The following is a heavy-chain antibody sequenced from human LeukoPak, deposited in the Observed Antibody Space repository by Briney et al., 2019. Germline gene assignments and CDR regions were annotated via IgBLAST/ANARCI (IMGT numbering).Heavy chain of an antibody. D-gene: IGHD3-16*02. Sequence: SETLSLTCTVSGGSLTSYYWSWFRQPPGKGLEFIGYIFYTGSTNYNPSLKSRVTISVDTSKNQFSLKLSSVTAAGTAVYYCARAPNTFGGVIAPYYFDYWGQGTLVTVSS. CDR1: GGSLTSYY. CDR3: ARAPNTFGGVIAPYYFDY. V-gene: IGHV4-59*08. CDR2: IFYTGST. J-gene: IGHJ4*02.